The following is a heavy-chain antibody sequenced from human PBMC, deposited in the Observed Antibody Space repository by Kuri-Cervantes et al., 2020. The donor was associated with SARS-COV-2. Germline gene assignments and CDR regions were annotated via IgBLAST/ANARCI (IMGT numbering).Heavy chain of an antibody. J-gene: IGHJ5*02. D-gene: IGHD1-26*01. CDR1: GFTFDDYA. CDR3: ARVPYLYSGSYYRGS. CDR2: IGGVGGST. V-gene: IGHV3-43*02. Sequence: GESLKISCAASGFTFDDYAMHWVRQAPGKGLEWVSLIGGVGGSTYYADSVKGRFTISRDNSKNSLYLQMNSLRAEDTALYYCARVPYLYSGSYYRGSWGQGTLVTVSS.